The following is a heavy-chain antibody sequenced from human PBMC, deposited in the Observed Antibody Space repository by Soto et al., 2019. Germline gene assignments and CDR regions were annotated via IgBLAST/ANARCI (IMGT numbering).Heavy chain of an antibody. D-gene: IGHD2-15*01. V-gene: IGHV1-46*01. CDR2: INPSGGST. CDR3: ARYCSGGTWHCGLDV. CDR1: GYTFTSYY. J-gene: IGHJ6*01. Sequence: GASVKVSCKASGYTFTSYYMHWVRQAPGQGLEWMGIINPSGGSTSYAQKFQGRVTMTRDTSTSTVYMELSSLRSEDTAVYYCARYCSGGTWHCGLDVWGQVTRVTVSS.